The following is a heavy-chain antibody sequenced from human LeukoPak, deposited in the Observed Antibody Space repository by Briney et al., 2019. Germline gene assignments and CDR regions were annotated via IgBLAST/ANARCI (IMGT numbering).Heavy chain of an antibody. CDR1: GGSISNYY. Sequence: KPSETLSLTCTVSGGSISNYYWSWIRQPPGKGLEWIGYIYYSGSTNYNPSLKSRVTISVDTSKNQFSLKLSSVTAADTAVYYCAREEGLQMNDDAFDIWGQGTMVTVSS. CDR2: IYYSGST. CDR3: AREEGLQMNDDAFDI. J-gene: IGHJ3*02. V-gene: IGHV4-59*01. D-gene: IGHD5-24*01.